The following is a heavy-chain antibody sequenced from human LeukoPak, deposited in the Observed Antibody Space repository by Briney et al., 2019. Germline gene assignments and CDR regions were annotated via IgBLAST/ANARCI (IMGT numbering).Heavy chain of an antibody. Sequence: ASVTVSCKASGYTFTGYYMHWVRQAPGQGLEWMGWINPNSGGTNYAQKFQGRVTMTRDTSISTAYMELSRLRSDDTAVYYCARWTSVGATPNGFDPWGQGTLVTVSS. D-gene: IGHD1-26*01. J-gene: IGHJ5*02. CDR3: ARWTSVGATPNGFDP. CDR1: GYTFTGYY. V-gene: IGHV1-2*02. CDR2: INPNSGGT.